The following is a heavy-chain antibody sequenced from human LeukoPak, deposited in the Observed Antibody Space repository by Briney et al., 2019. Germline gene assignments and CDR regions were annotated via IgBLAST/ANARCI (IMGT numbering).Heavy chain of an antibody. CDR1: GFTFSSYA. Sequence: PGGSLRLSCAASGFTFSSYAMSWVRQAPGKGLEWVSAISGSGGSTYYADSVKGRFTISRDNSKNTLYLQMNSLRAEDTAVYYCAKDQRIVGAIQGYYYYMDVWGKGTTVTVSS. D-gene: IGHD1-26*01. CDR2: ISGSGGST. CDR3: AKDQRIVGAIQGYYYYMDV. V-gene: IGHV3-23*01. J-gene: IGHJ6*03.